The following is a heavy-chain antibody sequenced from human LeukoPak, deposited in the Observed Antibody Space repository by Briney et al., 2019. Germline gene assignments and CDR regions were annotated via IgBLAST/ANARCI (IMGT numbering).Heavy chain of an antibody. D-gene: IGHD6-6*01. CDR3: ARGGVYSSSAPDY. J-gene: IGHJ4*02. CDR2: INSDGSST. Sequence: PGGSLRLSCAASGFTFSSYWMHWVRQAPGKGLVWVSRINSDGSSTSYADSVKGRFTISRDNAKNTLYLQMNSRRAEDTAVYSCARGGVYSSSAPDYWGQGTLVTVSS. V-gene: IGHV3-74*01. CDR1: GFTFSSYW.